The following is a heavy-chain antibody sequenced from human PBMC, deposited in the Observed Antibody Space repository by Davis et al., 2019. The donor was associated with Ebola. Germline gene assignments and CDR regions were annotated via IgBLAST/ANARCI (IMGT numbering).Heavy chain of an antibody. D-gene: IGHD1-26*01. Sequence: SETLSLTCTVSGGSISSYYWSWIRQPPGKGLEWIGYIYYSGNTYYNPSLESRVTISVDTSRNQFSLKLSSATAADTAVYYCARPWYSGTYYDAYDIWGQGTMVAVSS. V-gene: IGHV4-59*08. CDR1: GGSISSYY. CDR3: ARPWYSGTYYDAYDI. J-gene: IGHJ3*02. CDR2: IYYSGNT.